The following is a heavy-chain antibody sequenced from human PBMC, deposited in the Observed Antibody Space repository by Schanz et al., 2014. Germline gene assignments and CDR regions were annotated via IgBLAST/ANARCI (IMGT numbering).Heavy chain of an antibody. CDR2: INPNSGTT. CDR3: ARGRGFYDY. Sequence: QVQLVQSGAEVKKPGSSVKVSCKASRSTFSSYTISWVRQARGQGLEWVGWINPNSGTTNYAQKFQGWVTMTRDTSISTAYMELSSLTSEDTAVHYCARGRGFYDYWGPGTLXSVSS. J-gene: IGHJ4*02. V-gene: IGHV1-2*04. CDR1: RSTFSSYT. D-gene: IGHD3-10*01.